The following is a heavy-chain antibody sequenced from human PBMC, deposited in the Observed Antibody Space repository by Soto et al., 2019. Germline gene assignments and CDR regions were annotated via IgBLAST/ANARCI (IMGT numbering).Heavy chain of an antibody. V-gene: IGHV4-30-4*01. CDR1: GGSISSGDYY. CDR2: IYYSGST. Sequence: PSETLSLTCTVSGGSISSGDYYWSWIRQPPGKGLEWIGYIYYSGSTYYNPSLKSRVTISVDTSKNQFSLKLSSVTAADTAVYYCARARYYYYYGMEVWGQGTTVTVSS. J-gene: IGHJ6*02. CDR3: ARARYYYYYGMEV.